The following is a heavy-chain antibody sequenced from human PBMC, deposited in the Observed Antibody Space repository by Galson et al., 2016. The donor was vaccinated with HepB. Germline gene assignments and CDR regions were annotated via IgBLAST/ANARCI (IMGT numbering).Heavy chain of an antibody. V-gene: IGHV3-23*01. CDR2: ISGSGGST. CDR3: AKDEGWAAAGRYYFDY. D-gene: IGHD6-13*01. Sequence: SLRLSCAASGFTFSNYAMSWVRQAPGKGLEWVSGISGSGGSTYYAASVKGRFTISRDNSKNTLFLQMHSLRAEDTAVYYCAKDEGWAAAGRYYFDYWGQGTLVTVSS. CDR1: GFTFSNYA. J-gene: IGHJ4*02.